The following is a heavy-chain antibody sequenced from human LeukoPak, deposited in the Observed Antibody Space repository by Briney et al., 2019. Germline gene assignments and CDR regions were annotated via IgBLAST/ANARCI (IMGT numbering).Heavy chain of an antibody. CDR3: STGAGDGMQYYFDY. CDR2: IKSITDGGTT. CDR1: ELSFRNAW. Sequence: GGSLRLSCAASELSFRNAWMTWVRQAPGKGLEGVGRIKSITDGGTTDYAAPVRGRLTISRDDSKNTLYLQMNSLKTEDTAVYYCSTGAGDGMQYYFDYWGRGTLVTVSS. V-gene: IGHV3-15*05. J-gene: IGHJ4*02.